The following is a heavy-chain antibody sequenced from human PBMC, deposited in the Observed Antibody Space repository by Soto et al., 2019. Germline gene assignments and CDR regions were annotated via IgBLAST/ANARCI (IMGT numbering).Heavy chain of an antibody. CDR3: ARGDIVTVPTTGGWFDP. Sequence: QVGLQESGSGLVKPSQTLSLTCDVSGGSITAGGYSWSWIRRPPGKGLDFLGSVYASGGAYSNPSSSSRVIVSVGMAKNRFSLRLTSLTAADSAVYYCARGDIVTVPTTGGWFDPWGQGTPVIVSS. J-gene: IGHJ5*02. CDR1: GGSITAGGYS. D-gene: IGHD3-9*01. V-gene: IGHV4-30-2*01. CDR2: VYASGGA.